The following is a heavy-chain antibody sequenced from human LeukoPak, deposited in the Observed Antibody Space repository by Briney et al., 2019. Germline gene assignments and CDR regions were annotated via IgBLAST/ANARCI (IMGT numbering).Heavy chain of an antibody. J-gene: IGHJ4*02. D-gene: IGHD5-18*01. V-gene: IGHV3-21*01. CDR3: ARDQQLWLPTFDY. CDR1: GFTFSSYS. CDR2: ISSSSSYI. Sequence: PGGSLRLSCAASGFTFSSYSMNWVRQPPGKGLEWVSSISSSSSYIYYADSVKGRFTISRDNAKNSLYLQMNSLRAEDTAVYYCARDQQLWLPTFDYWGQGTLVTVSS.